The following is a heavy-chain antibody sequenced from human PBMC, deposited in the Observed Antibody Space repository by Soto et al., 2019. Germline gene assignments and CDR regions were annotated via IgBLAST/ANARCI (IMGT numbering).Heavy chain of an antibody. V-gene: IGHV1-3*05. CDR2: INAGNGNT. Sequence: QVQLVQSGAEEKKPGASVKVSCKASGYTFTSYAMHWVRQAPGQRLEWMGCINAGNGNTKYSQKFQGRVTITRDTSASTAYMELSSLSSEDTAVYYCARSIVVVTALDYWGQGTLVTVSS. D-gene: IGHD2-21*02. CDR3: ARSIVVVTALDY. J-gene: IGHJ4*02. CDR1: GYTFTSYA.